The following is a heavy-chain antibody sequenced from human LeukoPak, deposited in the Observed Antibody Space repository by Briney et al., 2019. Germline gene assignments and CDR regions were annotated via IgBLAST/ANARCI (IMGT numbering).Heavy chain of an antibody. CDR3: AKDARGGGSSDAFDI. Sequence: GGSLRLSCAASGFTFSNYIMTWVRQAPGKGLEWVSAIGGSGGDTYYADSVKGRFTISRDNSKNTLSLQMNSLRAEDTAVYYCAKDARGGGSSDAFDIWGQGTMVTVSS. CDR2: IGGSGGDT. V-gene: IGHV3-23*01. CDR1: GFTFSNYI. D-gene: IGHD1-26*01. J-gene: IGHJ3*02.